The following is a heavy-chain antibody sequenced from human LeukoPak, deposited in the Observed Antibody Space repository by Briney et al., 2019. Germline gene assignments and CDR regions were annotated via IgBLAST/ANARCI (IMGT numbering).Heavy chain of an antibody. Sequence: GGSLRLSCAASGFTLSSYAIHWVRQAPGKGLEWVAVVSYDGSNKYNADSVLGRFTISRDNSKNTLYLQMNSLRPEDTAVYYCARGEGLGMVRGKYFDYWGPGTLVAVSS. CDR2: VSYDGSNK. J-gene: IGHJ4*02. CDR3: ARGEGLGMVRGKYFDY. V-gene: IGHV3-30*04. D-gene: IGHD3-10*01. CDR1: GFTLSSYA.